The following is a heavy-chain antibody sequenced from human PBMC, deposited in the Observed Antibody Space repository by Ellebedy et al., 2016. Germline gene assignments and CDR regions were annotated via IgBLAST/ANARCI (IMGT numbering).Heavy chain of an antibody. CDR2: ISAGGETT. CDR1: GIGFSDFF. CDR3: ARGLPGGMIIDLGAFDI. V-gene: IGHV3-23*01. D-gene: IGHD3-22*01. Sequence: GESLKISXAASGIGFSDFFMGWVRRAPGKGLEWVATISAGGETTYLADSVRGRFTVSRDNAKNSLYLQMNSLRVEDTAMYFCARGLPGGMIIDLGAFDIWGQGTMVTVSS. J-gene: IGHJ3*02.